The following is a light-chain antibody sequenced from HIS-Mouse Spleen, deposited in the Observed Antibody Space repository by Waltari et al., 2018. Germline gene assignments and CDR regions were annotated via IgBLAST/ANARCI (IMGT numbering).Light chain of an antibody. V-gene: IGLV3-10*01. CDR2: EDS. CDR3: YSTDSSGNHRV. J-gene: IGLJ2*01. Sequence: SYELTQPPSVYVFPGQTARLTCTGDALPRKYAYWYQQKSGQAPVLVIYEDSKRPSGIPERFSGSSSGTMATLTISGAQVEDEADYYCYSTDSSGNHRVFGGGTKLTVL. CDR1: ALPRKY.